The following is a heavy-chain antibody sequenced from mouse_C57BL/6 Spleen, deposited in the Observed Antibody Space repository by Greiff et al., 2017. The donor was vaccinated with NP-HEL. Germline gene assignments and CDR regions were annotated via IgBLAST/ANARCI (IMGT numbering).Heavy chain of an antibody. CDR2: IYPGSGNT. V-gene: IGHV1-66*01. J-gene: IGHJ2*01. CDR3: ARGDGNYGGFDY. D-gene: IGHD2-1*01. CDR1: GYSFTSYY. Sequence: QVQLQQSGPELVKPGASVKISCKASGYSFTSYYIHWVKQRPGQGLEWIGWIYPGSGNTKYNEKFKGKATLTADTSSSTAYMQLSSLTSEDSAVYYCARGDGNYGGFDYWGQGTTLTVSS.